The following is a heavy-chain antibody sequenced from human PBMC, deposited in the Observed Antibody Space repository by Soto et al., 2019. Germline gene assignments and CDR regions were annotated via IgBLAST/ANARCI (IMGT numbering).Heavy chain of an antibody. CDR2: INSDGSST. V-gene: IGHV3-74*01. Sequence: PGGSLRLSCAASGFTFSSYWMHWVRQAPGKGLVWVSRINSDGSSTSYADSVKGRFTISRDNAKNTLYLQMNSLRAEDTAVYYCARDGDFWSGYPRYYYYYGMDVWGQGTTVTVSS. CDR3: ARDGDFWSGYPRYYYYYGMDV. CDR1: GFTFSSYW. J-gene: IGHJ6*02. D-gene: IGHD3-3*01.